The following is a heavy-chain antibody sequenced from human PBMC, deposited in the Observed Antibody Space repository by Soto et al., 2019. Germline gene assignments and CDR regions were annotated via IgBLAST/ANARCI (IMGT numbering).Heavy chain of an antibody. Sequence: QVQLQESGPTLVKPSETLSLTCAVSGDSISSTNWWVWVRQPPGKGLEWIGEIYHSGNTNYNPSLKSRVTLSVDKSKNQFSLMLTSVTAADTAVYYCARDRGIAAAGVWGQGTLVTVSS. D-gene: IGHD6-13*01. J-gene: IGHJ4*02. CDR2: IYHSGNT. V-gene: IGHV4-4*02. CDR3: ARDRGIAAAGV. CDR1: GDSISSTNW.